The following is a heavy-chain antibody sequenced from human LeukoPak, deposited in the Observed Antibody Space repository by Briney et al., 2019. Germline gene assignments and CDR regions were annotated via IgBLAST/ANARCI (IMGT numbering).Heavy chain of an antibody. CDR3: ARGGVAAAGRYNYGMDV. D-gene: IGHD6-13*01. Sequence: PSGTLSLTCAVSGGSIKSNNWWSWVRQPPGKGLEWIGEINHSGSTNYNPSLKSRVTISVDTSKNQFSLKLSSVTAADTAVYYCARGGVAAAGRYNYGMDVWGQGTTVTVSS. V-gene: IGHV4-4*02. CDR1: GGSIKSNNW. CDR2: INHSGST. J-gene: IGHJ6*02.